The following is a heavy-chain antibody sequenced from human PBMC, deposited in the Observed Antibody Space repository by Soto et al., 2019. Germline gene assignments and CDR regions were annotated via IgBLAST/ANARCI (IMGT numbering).Heavy chain of an antibody. CDR1: GGSISSYY. J-gene: IGHJ6*02. CDR3: ASTTGYYYGMDV. V-gene: IGHV4-59*08. Sequence: QVQLQESGPGLVKPSETLSLTCTVSGGSISSYYWSWIRQPPGKGLEWIGYIYYSGSTNYNPSLRSRXXIXVXXSKNQFSLKLSSVTAADTAVYYCASTTGYYYGMDVWGQGTTVTVSS. CDR2: IYYSGST.